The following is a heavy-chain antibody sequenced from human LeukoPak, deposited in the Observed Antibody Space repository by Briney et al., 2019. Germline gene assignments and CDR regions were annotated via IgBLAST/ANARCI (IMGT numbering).Heavy chain of an antibody. CDR2: IYYSGST. J-gene: IGHJ5*02. D-gene: IGHD1-26*01. V-gene: IGHV4-39*01. Sequence: SETLSLTCTVSVGSISSSGYYWGWIRQPPGKGLEWIASIYYSGSTYYNPSLKSRVTISVDTSKNQLSLKLSSLTAADTAVYYCARHEYSGSYYGLSWFDPWGQGTLVTVSS. CDR3: ARHEYSGSYYGLSWFDP. CDR1: VGSISSSGYY.